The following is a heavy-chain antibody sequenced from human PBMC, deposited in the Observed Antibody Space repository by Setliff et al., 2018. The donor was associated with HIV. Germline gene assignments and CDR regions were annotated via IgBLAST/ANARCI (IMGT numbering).Heavy chain of an antibody. J-gene: IGHJ5*01. CDR2: INTAGSSA. D-gene: IGHD3-16*01. Sequence: GGSLRLSCAASGFTFSNSWMHWVRQAPGKGLVWVSRINTAGSSASYADSVKGRFTNSRDNAKNTLYLQMDSLRAEDTAVYYCARGGANPSWFDSWGQGTLVTVSS. CDR3: ARGGANPSWFDS. V-gene: IGHV3-74*03. CDR1: GFTFSNSW.